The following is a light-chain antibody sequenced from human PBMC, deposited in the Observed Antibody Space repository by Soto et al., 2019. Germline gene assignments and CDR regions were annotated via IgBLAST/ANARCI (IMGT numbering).Light chain of an antibody. CDR1: QNINNY. CDR3: QQYENLPT. J-gene: IGKJ5*01. CDR2: DAS. V-gene: IGKV1-33*01. Sequence: DIQMPQSPSSLSASVGAGVTITCQASQNINNYLNWYQQKPGRAPKLLIHDASNLEAGVPSRFRGSGSGTDFTFTISRLQPEDIATYYCQQYENLPTFGQGTRLEIK.